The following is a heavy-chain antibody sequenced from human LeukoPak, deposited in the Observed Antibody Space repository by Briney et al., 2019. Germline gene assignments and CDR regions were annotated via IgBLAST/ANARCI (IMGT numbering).Heavy chain of an antibody. CDR3: ARGRKSRAYSSSWYDPLRRADY. V-gene: IGHV4-34*01. CDR1: GGSFSGYY. D-gene: IGHD6-13*01. Sequence: PSETLSLTCAVYGGSFSGYYWSWIRQPPGKGLEWIGEINHSGSTNYNPSLKSRVTISVDTSKNQFSLKLSSVTAADTAVYYCARGRKSRAYSSSWYDPLRRADYWGQGTLVTVSS. CDR2: INHSGST. J-gene: IGHJ4*02.